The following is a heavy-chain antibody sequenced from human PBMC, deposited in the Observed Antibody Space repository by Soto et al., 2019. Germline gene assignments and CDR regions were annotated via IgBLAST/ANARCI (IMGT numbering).Heavy chain of an antibody. Sequence: GGSLRLSCAASGFTFSNAWMNWVRQAPGKGLEWVGRIKSKTDGGTTDYAAPVKGRFTISRDDSKNTLYLQMNSLKPEDTAVYYCTTDRRGTNWGSVDAFDIWGQGTMVTVSS. D-gene: IGHD7-27*01. V-gene: IGHV3-15*01. CDR1: GFTFSNAW. CDR2: IKSKTDGGTT. CDR3: TTDRRGTNWGSVDAFDI. J-gene: IGHJ3*02.